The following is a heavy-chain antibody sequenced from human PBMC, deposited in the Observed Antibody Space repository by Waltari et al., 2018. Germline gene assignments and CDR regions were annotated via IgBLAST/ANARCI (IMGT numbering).Heavy chain of an antibody. CDR3: GTRSKTVVQGVIVLAGPPPKWFDP. D-gene: IGHD3-10*01. CDR1: GYTLYKFS. V-gene: IGHV1-24*01. Sequence: QVQLVQSGAEVRRPGASVKVSCKVSGYTLYKFSIHWVRQTPGQGLVWVGGMGAEEGGKLYGRKLQGRVTESGDPTTDTDYMELSSLRSEDTAIYYCGTRSKTVVQGVIVLAGPPPKWFDPWGPGTQVTVSS. J-gene: IGHJ5*02. CDR2: MGAEEGGK.